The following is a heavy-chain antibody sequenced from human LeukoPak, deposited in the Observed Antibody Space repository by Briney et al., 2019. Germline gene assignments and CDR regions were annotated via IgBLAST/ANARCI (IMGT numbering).Heavy chain of an antibody. V-gene: IGHV3-30*18. CDR3: VKDTITMIVVVTYYFDY. Sequence: PGGSLRLSCAASGFTFSSYGMHWVRQAPGKGLECVAVISYDGSNKYYADSVKGRFTISRDNSKNTLYLQMNSLRAEDTAVYYCVKDTITMIVVVTYYFDYWGQGTLVTVSS. CDR2: ISYDGSNK. J-gene: IGHJ4*02. CDR1: GFTFSSYG. D-gene: IGHD3-22*01.